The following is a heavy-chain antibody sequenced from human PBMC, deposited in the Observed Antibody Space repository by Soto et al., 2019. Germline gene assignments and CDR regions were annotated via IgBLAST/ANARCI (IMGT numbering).Heavy chain of an antibody. V-gene: IGHV3-23*01. Sequence: PGGSLRLSYAASGFTFSSYAMSWVRQAPGKGLEWVSAISGSGGSTYYADSVKGRFTISRDNSKNTLYLQMNSLRAEDTAVYYCARELRFLEWSPHYMDVWGKGTTVTVSS. CDR1: GFTFSSYA. J-gene: IGHJ6*03. D-gene: IGHD3-3*01. CDR2: ISGSGGST. CDR3: ARELRFLEWSPHYMDV.